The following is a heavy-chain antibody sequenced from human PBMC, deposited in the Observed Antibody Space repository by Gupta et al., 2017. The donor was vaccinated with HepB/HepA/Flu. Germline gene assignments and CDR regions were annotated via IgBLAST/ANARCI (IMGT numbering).Heavy chain of an antibody. Sequence: EVQLLESGGGLVQPGGSLRLSCAASGFTFSNNAMSWVRQAPGEGLEWVSGITGSSVNTFYADSVKGRFTISRDNSKNTLYLQMNSLRAEDTAVYYCARPPDDYVWGGYFDYWGQGTLVTVSS. V-gene: IGHV3-23*01. CDR1: GFTFSNNA. CDR2: ITGSSVNT. D-gene: IGHD3-16*01. CDR3: ARPPDDYVWGGYFDY. J-gene: IGHJ4*02.